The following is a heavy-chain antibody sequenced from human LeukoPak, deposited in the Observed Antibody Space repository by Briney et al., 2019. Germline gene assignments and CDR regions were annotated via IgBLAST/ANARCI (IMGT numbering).Heavy chain of an antibody. CDR3: ASGVPGYDFWSGYYSWFDP. CDR2: IIPIFGTA. V-gene: IGHV1-69*13. CDR1: GYTFTSYG. D-gene: IGHD3-3*01. Sequence: GAAVKVSCKASGYTFTSYGISWVRQAPAQGLEWMGGIIPIFGTANYAQKFQGRVTITADESTSTAYMELSSLRSEDTAVYYCASGVPGYDFWSGYYSWFDPWGQGTLVTVSS. J-gene: IGHJ5*02.